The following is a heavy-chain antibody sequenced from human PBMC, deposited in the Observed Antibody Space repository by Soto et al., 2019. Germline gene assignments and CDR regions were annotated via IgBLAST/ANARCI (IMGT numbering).Heavy chain of an antibody. CDR3: ARHVFSSSPRYDYYYGMDV. CDR2: IYPGDSDT. V-gene: IGHV5-51*01. Sequence: PGESLKISCKGSGYSFTSYWIGWVRQMPGKGLEWMGIIYPGDSDTRYSPSFQGQVTISADKSISTAYLQWSSLKASDTAMYYCARHVFSSSPRYDYYYGMDVWGQGTTVTVSS. J-gene: IGHJ6*02. CDR1: GYSFTSYW. D-gene: IGHD6-6*01.